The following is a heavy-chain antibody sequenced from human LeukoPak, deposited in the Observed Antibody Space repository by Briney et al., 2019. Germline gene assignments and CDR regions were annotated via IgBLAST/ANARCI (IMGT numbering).Heavy chain of an antibody. Sequence: GGSLRLSCAASGFTFSSYAMHWVRQAPGKGLEWVAVISYDGSNKYYADSVKGRFTISRDNSKNTLYLQMNSLRAEDTAVYYCARGGFRELLWYYFDYWGQGTLVTVSS. J-gene: IGHJ4*02. CDR1: GFTFSSYA. D-gene: IGHD3-10*01. V-gene: IGHV3-30*04. CDR3: ARGGFRELLWYYFDY. CDR2: ISYDGSNK.